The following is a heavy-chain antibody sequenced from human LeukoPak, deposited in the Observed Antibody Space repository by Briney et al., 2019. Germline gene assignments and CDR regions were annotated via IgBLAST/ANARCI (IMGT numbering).Heavy chain of an antibody. J-gene: IGHJ4*02. V-gene: IGHV5-51*01. CDR2: IYPCYSDS. CDR1: GYSFTSFW. D-gene: IGHD3-16*02. Sequence: GESLKISWKGSGYSFTSFWIGWVRQIPGKGLGGRGIIYPCYSDSRFSPSFQGQVNLSADKSIRTAYLQWSSLKTSDTAMYYYARGLGGVIVYFDYWGQGTLVTVSS. CDR3: ARGLGGVIVYFDY.